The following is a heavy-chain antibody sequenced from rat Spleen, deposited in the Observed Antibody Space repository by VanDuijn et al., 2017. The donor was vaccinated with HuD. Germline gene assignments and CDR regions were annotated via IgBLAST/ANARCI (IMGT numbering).Heavy chain of an antibody. CDR3: ARHIYGYTDYFDY. D-gene: IGHD1-9*01. V-gene: IGHV5S13*01. CDR2: ISPSGGGT. Sequence: EVQLVESGGGFVQPGGSLTLSCAASGFTFRNYDVAWVRRAPTKGLEWVASISPSGGGTYYRESVKGRFIVSRDNTKTTQFLQMDSLRSEDTATYYSARHIYGYTDYFDYWGQGVMVTVSS. CDR1: GFTFRNYD. J-gene: IGHJ2*01.